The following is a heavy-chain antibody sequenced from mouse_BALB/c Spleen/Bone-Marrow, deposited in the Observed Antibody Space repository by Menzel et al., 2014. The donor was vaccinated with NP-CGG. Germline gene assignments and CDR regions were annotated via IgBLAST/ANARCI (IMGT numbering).Heavy chain of an antibody. CDR1: GYTFNSYW. J-gene: IGHJ2*01. Sequence: QVQLQQSGAELVKPGASVKLSCTASGYTFNSYWMHWVWQRPGQGLEWIGEINPSNGRTNYNERFKNKATLTVARSSSTAYMQLSRLTAGDSAVYFCARGRVFYGSLFDYWGQGTTLTVSS. V-gene: IGHV1S81*02. D-gene: IGHD2-1*01. CDR3: ARGRVFYGSLFDY. CDR2: INPSNGRT.